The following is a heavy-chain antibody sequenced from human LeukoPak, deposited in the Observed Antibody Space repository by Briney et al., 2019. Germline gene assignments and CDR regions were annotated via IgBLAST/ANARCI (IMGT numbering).Heavy chain of an antibody. D-gene: IGHD4-11*01. CDR2: IYPGNSEI. Sequence: GESLKISCKGSGYSFTTDWIGWVRQMPGKGLEWMGMIYPGNSEIRYSPSFQGQVTISADKSISTAYLQWSSLQASDTAMYYCARRVIRDFRGAFDIWGQGTMVTVSS. V-gene: IGHV5-51*01. CDR3: ARRVIRDFRGAFDI. J-gene: IGHJ3*02. CDR1: GYSFTTDW.